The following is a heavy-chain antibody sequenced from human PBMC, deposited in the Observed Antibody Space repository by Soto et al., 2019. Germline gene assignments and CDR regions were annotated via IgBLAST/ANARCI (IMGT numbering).Heavy chain of an antibody. Sequence: KPSETLSLTCAVYGGSFSGYYWSWIRQPPGKGLEWIGEINHSGSTNYNPSLKSRVTISVDTSKNQFSLKLSSVTAADTAVYYCARGQRRVTIFGVGYNWFDPWGQGTLVTVSS. CDR2: INHSGST. J-gene: IGHJ5*02. D-gene: IGHD3-3*01. CDR3: ARGQRRVTIFGVGYNWFDP. V-gene: IGHV4-34*01. CDR1: GGSFSGYY.